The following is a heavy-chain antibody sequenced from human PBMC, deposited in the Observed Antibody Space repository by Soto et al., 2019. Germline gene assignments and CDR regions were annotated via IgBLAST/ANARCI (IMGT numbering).Heavy chain of an antibody. D-gene: IGHD6-13*01. V-gene: IGHV1-69*01. Sequence: QAQVVQSGAEVRKPGSSVKLSCKASEGTFNSYAIAWVRQAPGQGVEWMGGIIPYYNTLNYAQKFQDRVTITADDSTNTVYMELSSLRSDDAAVYFCASRASRWYPYFFDSWAQGTLVTVSS. J-gene: IGHJ4*02. CDR2: IIPYYNTL. CDR3: ASRASRWYPYFFDS. CDR1: EGTFNSYA.